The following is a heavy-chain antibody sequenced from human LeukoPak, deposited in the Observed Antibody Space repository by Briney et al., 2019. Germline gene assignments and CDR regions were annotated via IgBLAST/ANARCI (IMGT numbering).Heavy chain of an antibody. CDR2: ISGSGGST. D-gene: IGHD5-18*01. J-gene: IGHJ6*03. Sequence: PGGSLRLSCAASGFTFSSYAMSWVRQAPGKGLEWVSAISGSGGSTYYADSVKGRFTISRDNAKNSLYLQMNSLRAEDTAVYYCARARGGYRYYYYMDVWGKGTTVTVSS. V-gene: IGHV3-23*01. CDR1: GFTFSSYA. CDR3: ARARGGYRYYYYMDV.